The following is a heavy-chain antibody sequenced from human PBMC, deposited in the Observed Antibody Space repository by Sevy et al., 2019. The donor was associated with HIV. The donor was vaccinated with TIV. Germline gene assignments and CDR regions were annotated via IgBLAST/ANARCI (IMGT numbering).Heavy chain of an antibody. CDR3: ARVPRYDEPYYFDY. CDR2: IYTGGGT. J-gene: IGHJ4*02. D-gene: IGHD3-3*01. V-gene: IGHV3-53*01. CDR1: GFIVTSHY. Sequence: GGSLRLSCAASGFIVTSHYMAWVRQAPGKGLEWVSSIYTGGGTYYEDPVKGRFTISRDNSKNTLYLQMNSLSAEDTAFYYCARVPRYDEPYYFDYWGQGALVTVSS.